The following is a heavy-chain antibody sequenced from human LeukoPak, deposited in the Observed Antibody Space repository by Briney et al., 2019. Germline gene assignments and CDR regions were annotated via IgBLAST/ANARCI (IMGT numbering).Heavy chain of an antibody. CDR3: AKEGAYPIITYDS. Sequence: GGSLRLSCAAARFTLSRHYMSWVRQAPGKGLEWVANIKGDGHEKNYVDSVKGRFSISRDNARNSLYLQMDSLRTEDTAVYYCAKEGAYPIITYDSWGQGALVTVSS. J-gene: IGHJ5*01. D-gene: IGHD3-10*01. CDR1: RFTLSRHY. V-gene: IGHV3-7*01. CDR2: IKGDGHEK.